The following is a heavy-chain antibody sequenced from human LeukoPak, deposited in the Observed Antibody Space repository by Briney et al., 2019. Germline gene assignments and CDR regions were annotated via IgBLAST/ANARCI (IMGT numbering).Heavy chain of an antibody. CDR1: GFTFSGYE. J-gene: IGHJ4*02. V-gene: IGHV3-48*03. CDR2: ICGRRKTI. Sequence: PGGSLRLSCAASGFTFSGYEMNWVRQAPGKGLEWISYICGRRKTIYYAESVKGRFSISRDNAKNSLYLQMSRLRGEDTAVYSCASEGSIVPHQDLDCWGQGTLVTVSS. CDR3: ASEGSIVPHQDLDC. D-gene: IGHD2-8*01.